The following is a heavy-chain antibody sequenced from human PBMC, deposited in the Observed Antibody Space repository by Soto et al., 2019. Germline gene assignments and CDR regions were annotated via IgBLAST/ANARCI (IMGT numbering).Heavy chain of an antibody. CDR3: ARMYSSGSGWFHP. Sequence: LQESGPGLVKPSQTLSLTCFVSGYSITAGGYYWSWIRHLPGKALEWIGSFYSSGSIIYNPSLRSRVSISGDTSSNHFSMSLTSVTGADTGRYYCARMYSSGSGWFHPWGQGTLVTVSS. CDR2: FYSSGSI. J-gene: IGHJ5*02. D-gene: IGHD6-19*01. CDR1: GYSITAGGYY. V-gene: IGHV4-31*03.